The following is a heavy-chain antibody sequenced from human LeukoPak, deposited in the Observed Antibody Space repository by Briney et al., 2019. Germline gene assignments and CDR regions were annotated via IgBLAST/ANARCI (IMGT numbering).Heavy chain of an antibody. CDR1: GYTFTGYY. D-gene: IGHD2-21*02. CDR2: INPNSGGT. J-gene: IGHJ4*02. V-gene: IGHV1-2*04. Sequence: ASVKVSCKASGYTFTGYYMHWVRQAPGQGLEWMGWINPNSGGTNYAQKFQGWVTMTRDTSISTAYMELSRLRSDDTAVYYCAREGDGKLGLFDYWGQGTLVTVSS. CDR3: AREGDGKLGLFDY.